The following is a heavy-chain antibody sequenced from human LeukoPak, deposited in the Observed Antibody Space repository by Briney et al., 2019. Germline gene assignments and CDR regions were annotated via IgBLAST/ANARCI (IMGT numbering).Heavy chain of an antibody. CDR2: ISAYNGNT. V-gene: IGHV1-18*01. Sequence: ASVKVSCKASGYTFTSYGISWVRQAPGQGLEWMGWISAYNGNTNYAQKLQGRVTMTTDTSTSTAYMELRSLRSDDTAVYYCARRHYDSSGYYFSDYYYYMDVWGKGTTVTVSS. J-gene: IGHJ6*03. D-gene: IGHD3-22*01. CDR3: ARRHYDSSGYYFSDYYYYMDV. CDR1: GYTFTSYG.